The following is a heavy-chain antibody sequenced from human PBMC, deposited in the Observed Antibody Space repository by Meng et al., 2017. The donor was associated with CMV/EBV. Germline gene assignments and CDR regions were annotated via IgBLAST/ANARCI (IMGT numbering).Heavy chain of an antibody. CDR1: GFTVSSNY. Sequence: GGSLRLSCAASGFTVSSNYMSWVRQAPGKGLEWVSVIYSGGSTYYADSVKGRFTISRDNSKNTLYLQMNSLRAEDTAVYHCARVATVRFLEVSGMDVWGQGTTVTVSS. J-gene: IGHJ6*02. CDR3: ARVATVRFLEVSGMDV. CDR2: IYSGGST. D-gene: IGHD3-3*01. V-gene: IGHV3-53*01.